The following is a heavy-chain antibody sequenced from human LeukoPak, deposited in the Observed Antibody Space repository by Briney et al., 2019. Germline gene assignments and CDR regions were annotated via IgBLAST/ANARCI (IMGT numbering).Heavy chain of an antibody. V-gene: IGHV4-34*01. J-gene: IGHJ4*02. CDR1: GGSFSGYY. CDR3: ARDGSYYYDSSGYGALGY. CDR2: IYYSGST. D-gene: IGHD3-22*01. Sequence: SETLSLTCAVYGGSFSGYYWSWIRQPPGKGLEWIGSIYYSGSTYYNPSLKSGVTISVDTSKNQFSLKLSSVTAADTAVYYCARDGSYYYDSSGYGALGYWGQGTLVTVSS.